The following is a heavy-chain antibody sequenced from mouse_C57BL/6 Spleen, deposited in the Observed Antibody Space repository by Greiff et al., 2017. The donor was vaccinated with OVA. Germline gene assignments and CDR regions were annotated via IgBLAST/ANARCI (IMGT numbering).Heavy chain of an antibody. CDR3: ARNSNYFDY. CDR2: IDPSDSYT. Sequence: VKLQQPGAELVKPGASVKLSCKASGYTFTSYWMQWVKQRPGQGLEWIGEIDPSDSYTNYNQKFKGKATLTVDTSSSTAYMQLSSLTSEDSAVYYCARNSNYFDYWGQGTTLTVSS. CDR1: GYTFTSYW. V-gene: IGHV1-50*01. D-gene: IGHD2-5*01. J-gene: IGHJ2*01.